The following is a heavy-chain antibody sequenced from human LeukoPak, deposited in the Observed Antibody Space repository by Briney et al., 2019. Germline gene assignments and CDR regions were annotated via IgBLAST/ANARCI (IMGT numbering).Heavy chain of an antibody. CDR2: IIPILGIA. CDR3: ARDALDYGGNSHFDY. V-gene: IGHV1-69*04. D-gene: IGHD4-17*01. Sequence: ASVKVSCKASGYTFTGYYMHWVRQAPGQGLEWMGRIIPILGIANYAQKFQGRVTITADKSTSTAYMELSSLRSEDTAVYYCARDALDYGGNSHFDYWGQGTLVTVSS. CDR1: GYTFTGYY. J-gene: IGHJ4*02.